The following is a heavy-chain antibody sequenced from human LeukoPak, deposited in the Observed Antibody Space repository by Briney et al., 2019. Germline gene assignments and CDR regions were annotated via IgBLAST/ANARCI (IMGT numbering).Heavy chain of an antibody. V-gene: IGHV1-69*05. D-gene: IGHD3-10*01. J-gene: IGHJ5*02. CDR2: IIPIFGTA. Sequence: SVKVSCKASGGTFSSYAISWVRQAPGQGLEWMGGIIPIFGTANYAQKFQGRVTITTDESTSTAYMELSSLRAEDTAVYYCAVIGVRGVISAHWFDPWGQGTLVTVSS. CDR3: AVIGVRGVISAHWFDP. CDR1: GGTFSSYA.